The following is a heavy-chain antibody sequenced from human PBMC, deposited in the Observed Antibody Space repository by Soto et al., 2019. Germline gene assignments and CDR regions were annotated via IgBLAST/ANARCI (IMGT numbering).Heavy chain of an antibody. J-gene: IGHJ6*02. CDR1: GGSFSGYY. CDR3: RGSSFYYYYYYGMDV. V-gene: IGHV4-34*01. CDR2: INHSGST. D-gene: IGHD6-6*01. Sequence: TSETLSLTCAVYGGSFSGYYWSWIRQPPGKGLEWIGEINHSGSTNYNPSLKSRVTISVDTSKNQFSLKLSSVTAADTAVYYCRGSSFYYYYYYGMDVWGQGTTVTVSS.